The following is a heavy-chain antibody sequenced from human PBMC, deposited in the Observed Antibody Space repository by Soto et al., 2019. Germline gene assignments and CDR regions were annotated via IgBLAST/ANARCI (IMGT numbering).Heavy chain of an antibody. V-gene: IGHV4-4*02. J-gene: IGHJ4*02. CDR1: GGSISSSNW. CDR2: IYHSGRT. Sequence: SETLSLTCAVSGGSISSSNWWSWVRQPPGKGLEWIGEIYHSGRTNYNPSLKSRVTISVDKSKNQFSLKLSSVTAADTAVYYCATTVTSGYSGYDKIDYWGQGTLVTVSS. CDR3: ATTVTSGYSGYDKIDY. D-gene: IGHD5-12*01.